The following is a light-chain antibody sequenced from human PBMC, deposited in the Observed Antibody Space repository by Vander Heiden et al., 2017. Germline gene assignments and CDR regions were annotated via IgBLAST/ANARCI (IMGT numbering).Light chain of an antibody. V-gene: IGLV1-44*01. CDR2: SNN. J-gene: IGLJ2*01. Sequence: QSVLTQPPSASGTPWQRVTISCSGSSANIGSNTVNWYQQLPGTAPKLLIYSNNQRPSGVPDRFSGSKSGTSASLAISGLQSEDEADYYCAAWDDSLNGPVVFGGGTKLTVL. CDR3: AAWDDSLNGPVV. CDR1: SANIGSNT.